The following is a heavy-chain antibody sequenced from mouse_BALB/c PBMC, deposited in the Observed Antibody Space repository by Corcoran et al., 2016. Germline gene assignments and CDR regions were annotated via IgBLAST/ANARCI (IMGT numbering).Heavy chain of an antibody. CDR1: GFTFSGFW. V-gene: IGHV11-2*02. D-gene: IGHD1-1*01. J-gene: IGHJ1*01. CDR3: MGYGSSWYVDV. Sequence: EVQLLEPGGGLVQPGGSRGLSCEGSGFTFSGFWMSWVRQTPGKTLEWIGDINSDGSAINYAPSIKDRFTIFRDNDKSTLYLQMSNVRSEDTATYFCMGYGSSWYVDVWGAGTTVTVSS. CDR2: INSDGSAI.